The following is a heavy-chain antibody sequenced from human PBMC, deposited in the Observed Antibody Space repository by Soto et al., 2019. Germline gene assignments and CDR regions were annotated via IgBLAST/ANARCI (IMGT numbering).Heavy chain of an antibody. Sequence: ASVKVSCKASGGTFSSYAISWVRQAPGQGLEWMGGIIPIFGTANYAQKFQGRVTITADESTSTAYMELSSLRSEDTAVYYCARTVVVAATTRGYYYYGMDVWGQGTTVTVSS. V-gene: IGHV1-69*13. D-gene: IGHD2-15*01. CDR1: GGTFSSYA. CDR2: IIPIFGTA. CDR3: ARTVVVAATTRGYYYYGMDV. J-gene: IGHJ6*02.